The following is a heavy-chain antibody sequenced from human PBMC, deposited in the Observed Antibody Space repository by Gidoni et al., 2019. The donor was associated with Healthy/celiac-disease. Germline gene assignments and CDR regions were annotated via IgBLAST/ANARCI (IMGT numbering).Heavy chain of an antibody. CDR2: ISGSGGST. CDR3: AKRLRYFDWWDIHQRYYGMDV. V-gene: IGHV3-23*01. Sequence: EVQLLESGGGLVQPGGSLRLSCAASGFTFSSYAMRWVRQAPGKGLEWVSAISGSGGSTYYADSVKGRFTISRDNSKNTLYLQMNSLRAEDTAVYYCAKRLRYFDWWDIHQRYYGMDVWGQGTTVTVSS. CDR1: GFTFSSYA. D-gene: IGHD3-9*01. J-gene: IGHJ6*02.